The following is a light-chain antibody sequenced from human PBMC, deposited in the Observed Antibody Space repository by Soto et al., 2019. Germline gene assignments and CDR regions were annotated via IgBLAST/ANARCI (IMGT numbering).Light chain of an antibody. J-gene: IGKJ1*01. V-gene: IGKV3-15*01. CDR1: QSVGTN. Sequence: ERVMTQSPVTLSVSPGESVTLSCRASQSVGTNLAWYQQKPGQAPSLLIYGVSTRATGIPTRFSGSGSGRQFTLTISSLQSEDFAVYHCQQYNNWPQTFGQGTKVDIK. CDR3: QQYNNWPQT. CDR2: GVS.